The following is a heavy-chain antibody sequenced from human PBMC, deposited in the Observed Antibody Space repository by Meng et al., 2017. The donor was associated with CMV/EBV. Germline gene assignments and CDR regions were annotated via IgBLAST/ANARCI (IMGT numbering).Heavy chain of an antibody. J-gene: IGHJ6*02. CDR3: ARENRFGVGTGGYYYYGMDV. CDR1: GYTFTSYY. Sequence: ASVNVSCKASGYTFTSYYMHWVRQAPGQGLEWMGIINPSGGSTSYVQKFQGRVTMTRDTSTSTVYMELSSLRSEDTAVYYCARENRFGVGTGGYYYYGMDVWGQGTTVTVSS. CDR2: INPSGGST. D-gene: IGHD3-3*01. V-gene: IGHV1-46*01.